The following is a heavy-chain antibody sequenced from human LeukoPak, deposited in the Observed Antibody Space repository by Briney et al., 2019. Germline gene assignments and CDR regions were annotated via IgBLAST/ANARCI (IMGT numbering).Heavy chain of an antibody. CDR2: ISGSGGST. CDR3: AKGPKRYSSGWYYFDY. V-gene: IGHV3-23*01. CDR1: GFTFSSYA. D-gene: IGHD6-19*01. J-gene: IGHJ4*02. Sequence: GGSLRLSCAASGFTFSSYAMSWVRQAPGKGLEWVSAISGSGGSTYYADSVKGRFTISRDNSKNTLYLQMNSLRAEDTAVYYCAKGPKRYSSGWYYFDYWGQGTLVTVSS.